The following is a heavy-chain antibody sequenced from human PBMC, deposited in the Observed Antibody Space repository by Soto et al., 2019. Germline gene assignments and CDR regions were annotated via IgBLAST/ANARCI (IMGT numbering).Heavy chain of an antibody. CDR3: ARVKDQPCSSTSCSKTYFDY. CDR2: IYYSGST. J-gene: IGHJ4*02. Sequence: QVQLQESGPGLVKPSETLSLTCTVSGGSISSYYWSWIRQPPGKGLEWIGYIYYSGSTNYNPSLKSRVPISVDTSKNQFSLKLSSVTAADTAVYYCARVKDQPCSSTSCSKTYFDYWGQGTLVTVSS. D-gene: IGHD2-2*01. CDR1: GGSISSYY. V-gene: IGHV4-59*01.